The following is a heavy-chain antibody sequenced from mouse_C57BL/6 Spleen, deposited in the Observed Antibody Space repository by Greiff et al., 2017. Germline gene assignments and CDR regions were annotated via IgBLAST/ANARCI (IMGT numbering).Heavy chain of an antibody. CDR1: GYAFSSYW. V-gene: IGHV1-80*01. CDR3: ARSGSSYWYVDV. CDR2: IYPGDGDT. Sequence: VQLQQSGAELVKPGASVKISCKASGYAFSSYWMNWVKQRPGKGLEWIGQIYPGDGDTNYNGKFKGKATLTADKSSSTAYMQLSSLTSEDAAVYFCARSGSSYWYVDVWDTGTTVTVSS. J-gene: IGHJ1*03. D-gene: IGHD1-1*01.